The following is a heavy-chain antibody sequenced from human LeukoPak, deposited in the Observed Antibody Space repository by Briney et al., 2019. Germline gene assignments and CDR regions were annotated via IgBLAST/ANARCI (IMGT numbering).Heavy chain of an antibody. Sequence: SETLSLTCTVSGGSLSSYNWSWIRQPPGKGREWIGYIYYSGSTNYNPSLRSRGTISVDKSKNQLSLKLSSVTAADTALYYCARQEGGGYGDYVYFDYWGQGTLVTVSS. CDR2: IYYSGST. J-gene: IGHJ4*02. CDR1: GGSLSSYN. CDR3: ARQEGGGYGDYVYFDY. D-gene: IGHD4-17*01. V-gene: IGHV4-59*08.